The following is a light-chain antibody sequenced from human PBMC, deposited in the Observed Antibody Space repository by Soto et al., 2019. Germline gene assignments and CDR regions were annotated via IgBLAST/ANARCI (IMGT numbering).Light chain of an antibody. CDR3: QQYNDWPPWT. CDR1: QSVKTN. V-gene: IGKV3-15*01. J-gene: IGKJ1*01. CDR2: GAS. Sequence: EVVMTQSPATLSVSPGDRATLSCRASQSVKTNLAWYQQKPGQAPRLLIYGASTRATGIPARFSGSGSGTEFTLTISSLQSEDFAVYYCQQYNDWPPWTFGQGIKVEIK.